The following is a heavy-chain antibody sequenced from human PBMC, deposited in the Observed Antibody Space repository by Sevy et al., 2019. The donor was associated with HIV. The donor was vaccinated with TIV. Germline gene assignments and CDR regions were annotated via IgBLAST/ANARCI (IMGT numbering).Heavy chain of an antibody. J-gene: IGHJ6*02. V-gene: IGHV3-48*02. CDR3: AREGPAAFYYYGMDV. D-gene: IGHD6-13*01. CDR1: GFTFSSYS. Sequence: GGSLRLSCAASGFTFSSYSMNWVRQAPGKGLEWVSYISSSSSTIYYANSVKGRFTISRDNAKNSLYLQMNSLRDEDTAVYDCAREGPAAFYYYGMDVWGQGTTVTVSS. CDR2: ISSSSSTI.